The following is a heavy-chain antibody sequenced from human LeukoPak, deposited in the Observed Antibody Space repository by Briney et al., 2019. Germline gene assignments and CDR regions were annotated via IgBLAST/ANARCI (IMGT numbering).Heavy chain of an antibody. V-gene: IGHV4-59*01. CDR3: AGGHWELLVYDY. J-gene: IGHJ4*02. Sequence: SETLSLTCTVSGGSISSYYWSWIRQPPGKGLEWIGYIYYSGSTNYNPSLKRRVTISVDTSKNQFSLKLSSVAAADTAVYYCAGGHWELLVYDYWGQGTLVTVSS. D-gene: IGHD1-26*01. CDR1: GGSISSYY. CDR2: IYYSGST.